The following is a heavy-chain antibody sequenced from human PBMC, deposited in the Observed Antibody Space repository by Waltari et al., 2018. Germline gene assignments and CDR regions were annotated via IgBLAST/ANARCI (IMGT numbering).Heavy chain of an antibody. Sequence: QVQLVQSGAEVKKPGASVKVSCKASGYTFTGYYMPWVRPAPGQGLEWMVWINPNSGGTNYAQKFQGRVTMTRDTSISTAYMELSRLRSDDTAVYYCARDPGIVVVPAAYTFDYWGQGTLVTVSS. CDR3: ARDPGIVVVPAAYTFDY. J-gene: IGHJ4*02. V-gene: IGHV1-2*02. D-gene: IGHD2-2*01. CDR2: INPNSGGT. CDR1: GYTFTGYY.